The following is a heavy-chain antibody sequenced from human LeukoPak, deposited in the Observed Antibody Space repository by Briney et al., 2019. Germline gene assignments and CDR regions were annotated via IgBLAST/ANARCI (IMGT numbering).Heavy chain of an antibody. V-gene: IGHV1-2*02. Sequence: ASVKVSCKASGYTFTGYYMHWVRQAPGQGLEWMGWINPNSGGTNYAQKFQGRVTMTRDTSVSTAYMELSRLRSDDTAVYYCARADYDFWSGYYQSTFFDYWGQGTLVTVSS. CDR2: INPNSGGT. CDR3: ARADYDFWSGYYQSTFFDY. J-gene: IGHJ4*02. D-gene: IGHD3-3*01. CDR1: GYTFTGYY.